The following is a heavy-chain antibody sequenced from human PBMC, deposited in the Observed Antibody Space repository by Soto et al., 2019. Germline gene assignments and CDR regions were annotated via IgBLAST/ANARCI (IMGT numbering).Heavy chain of an antibody. J-gene: IGHJ4*02. Sequence: SETLSLTCTVSGGSISSYYWSWIRQPPGKGLEWIGYIYYSGSTNYNPSLKSRVTISVDTSKNQFSLKLSSVTAADTAVYYCARGLITMVRGVVYYFDYWGQGTLVTVSS. V-gene: IGHV4-59*01. CDR1: GGSISSYY. CDR3: ARGLITMVRGVVYYFDY. CDR2: IYYSGST. D-gene: IGHD3-10*01.